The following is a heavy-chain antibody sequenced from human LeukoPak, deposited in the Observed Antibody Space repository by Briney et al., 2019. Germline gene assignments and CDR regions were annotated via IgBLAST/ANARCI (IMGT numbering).Heavy chain of an antibody. Sequence: SGGSXXXYYWTWIRQPAGKGLEWIGHISTLGSTNYNPSLKSRVSISVDTSNYHFSLKLRFVTAADTAIYYCAXXXXXXXXXXXXAFFEYWGQGTLVTVSS. CDR3: AXXXXXXXXXXXXAFFEY. J-gene: IGHJ4*02. CDR2: ISTLGST. V-gene: IGHV4-4*07. CDR1: GGSXXXYY.